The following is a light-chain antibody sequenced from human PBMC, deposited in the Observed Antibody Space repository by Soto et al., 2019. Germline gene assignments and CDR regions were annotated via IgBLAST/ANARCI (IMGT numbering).Light chain of an antibody. CDR2: GSS. J-gene: IGKJ2*01. Sequence: EVVMTQSPATLSVSPGERATLSCRASQSVNTNLACYQQIPGQAPRLLIYGSSTRANGIPARFSGSGSGTEFTLTISSLQSEDFAVYYCQQYNNWPRTFGQGTKVEIK. CDR1: QSVNTN. CDR3: QQYNNWPRT. V-gene: IGKV3-15*01.